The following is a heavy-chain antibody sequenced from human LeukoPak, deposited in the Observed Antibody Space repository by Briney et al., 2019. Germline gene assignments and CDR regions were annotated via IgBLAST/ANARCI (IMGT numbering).Heavy chain of an antibody. CDR2: ISGSGSTV. Sequence: GGSLRLSCAASGFTFSIYEMNWVRQAPGQGLEWVAYISGSGSTVYYADSVKGRFTISGDNAKSSLFLQMNSLRAEDTADYYCAREKFYDNSGFDYWGQGTLVTVSS. D-gene: IGHD3-22*01. CDR1: GFTFSIYE. J-gene: IGHJ4*02. V-gene: IGHV3-48*03. CDR3: AREKFYDNSGFDY.